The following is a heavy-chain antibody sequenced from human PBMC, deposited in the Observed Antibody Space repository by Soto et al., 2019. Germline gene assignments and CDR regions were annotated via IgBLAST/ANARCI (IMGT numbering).Heavy chain of an antibody. CDR2: IKRKIDGEKT. J-gene: IGHJ6*02. CDR1: GFSFSNAW. CDR3: TTGSVEGV. V-gene: IGHV3-15*07. Sequence: EVQLVESGGGLVKPGGSLRLSCAASGFSFSNAWMNWVRQAPGKGLEWVGRIKRKIDGEKTDYAAPVKGRFTISRDDSKNTLSLQMNSLKADDTAVYYCTTGSVEGVWGQGTTGTVSS.